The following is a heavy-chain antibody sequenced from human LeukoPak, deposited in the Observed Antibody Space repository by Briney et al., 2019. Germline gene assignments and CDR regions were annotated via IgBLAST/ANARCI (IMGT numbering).Heavy chain of an antibody. J-gene: IGHJ4*02. CDR2: VNDGGDNT. D-gene: IGHD6-19*01. V-gene: IGHV3-23*01. CDR3: AKARGTTGWLPYFDY. CDR1: GFTFSGYA. Sequence: PGGSLRLSCAASGFTFSGYAMSWVRQAPGKGLEWVSSVNDGGDNTYYADYLRGRFTVSRDNSRNTLWLQMNSLRAKDTAIYYCAKARGTTGWLPYFDYWGQGALVTVSS.